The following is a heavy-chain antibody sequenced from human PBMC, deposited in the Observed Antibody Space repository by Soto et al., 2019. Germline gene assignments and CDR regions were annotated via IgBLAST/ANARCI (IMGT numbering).Heavy chain of an antibody. CDR3: TTLYQGISN. CDR2: IKSKTDAETT. CDR1: GFTFSNAW. V-gene: IGHV3-15*01. D-gene: IGHD1-20*01. J-gene: IGHJ4*02. Sequence: GGSLRLSCAASGFTFSNAWMSWVRQTPGKGLEWVGRIKSKTDAETTDYAAPVEGRFTISRDDSKNTLYLQMNSLKTEDTAVYYCTTLYQGISNWGQGTLVTVSS.